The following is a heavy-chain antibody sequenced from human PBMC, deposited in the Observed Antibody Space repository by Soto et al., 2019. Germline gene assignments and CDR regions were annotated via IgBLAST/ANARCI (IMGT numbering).Heavy chain of an antibody. CDR1: GFSFEDYA. V-gene: IGHV3-9*01. J-gene: IGHJ4*02. Sequence: EVQLVESGGGLVQPGRSLRLSCAASGFSFEDYAMHWVRQAPGKGLEWVSGIHWNGGHTGYADSVKGRFTISRDNAKNSLFLQMNSLRPEDTAFYYCAKTPGITGWDRFDSWGQGTLVTVSS. CDR2: IHWNGGHT. CDR3: AKTPGITGWDRFDS. D-gene: IGHD6-19*01.